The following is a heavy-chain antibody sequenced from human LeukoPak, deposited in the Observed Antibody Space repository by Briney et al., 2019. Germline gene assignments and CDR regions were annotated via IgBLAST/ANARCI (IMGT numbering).Heavy chain of an antibody. Sequence: PGGSLRLSCAASGFSFSSKWMSWVRQAPGKGLEWVASIDPEGSEKVYVDSVQGRFTISRDNAKNSLFLQMNSLGAEDTAIYYCARLYYYNSGRSYPSIYFDYWGQGTLVIVSS. V-gene: IGHV3-7*01. CDR1: GFSFSSKW. CDR2: IDPEGSEK. CDR3: ARLYYYNSGRSYPSIYFDY. J-gene: IGHJ4*02. D-gene: IGHD3-10*01.